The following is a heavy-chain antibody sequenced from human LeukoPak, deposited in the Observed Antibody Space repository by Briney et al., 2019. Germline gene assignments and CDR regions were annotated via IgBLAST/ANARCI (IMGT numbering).Heavy chain of an antibody. D-gene: IGHD4-17*01. J-gene: IGHJ6*03. CDR2: IDYSGYT. V-gene: IGHV4-59*12. CDR1: GGSISSYY. Sequence: SETLSLTCTVSGGSISSYYWSWIRQPPGKGLEWIGYIDYSGYTNYNPSLKSRVTISVDTSKNQFSLKLSSVTAADTAVYYCARVGDYGDSGGDYYMDVWGKGTTVTVSS. CDR3: ARVGDYGDSGGDYYMDV.